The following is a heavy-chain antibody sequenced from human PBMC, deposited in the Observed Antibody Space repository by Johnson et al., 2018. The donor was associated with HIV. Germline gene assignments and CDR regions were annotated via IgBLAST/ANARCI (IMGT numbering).Heavy chain of an antibody. Sequence: QVQLVESGGGVVQPGRSLRLSCAASGFTFSSYGMHWVRQAPGKGLEWVAVISYDGSNKYYADSVKGRFTISRDNSKNTLYLQMNSLRVEDTAVYYCASEIVYDILTGAFDIWGQGTMVTVSS. CDR2: ISYDGSNK. CDR1: GFTFSSYG. V-gene: IGHV3-30*03. CDR3: ASEIVYDILTGAFDI. D-gene: IGHD3-9*01. J-gene: IGHJ3*02.